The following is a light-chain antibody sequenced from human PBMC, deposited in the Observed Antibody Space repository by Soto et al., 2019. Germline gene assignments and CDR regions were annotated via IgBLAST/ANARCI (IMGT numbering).Light chain of an antibody. J-gene: IGKJ1*01. CDR3: QQYNTYPWT. Sequence: DIQMTQSPSTLSASVGDRVTITCRASQSITSWLAWYQQKPGKAPNLLIYKASSLESGVPSRFSGSGSGTEFTLTISSLQPDDFATYYCQQYNTYPWTFGRGTKV. CDR2: KAS. V-gene: IGKV1-5*03. CDR1: QSITSW.